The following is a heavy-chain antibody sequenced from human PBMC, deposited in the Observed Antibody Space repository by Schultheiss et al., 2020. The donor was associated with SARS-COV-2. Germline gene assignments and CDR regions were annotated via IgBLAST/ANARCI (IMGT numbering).Heavy chain of an antibody. CDR2: INHSGST. CDR3: ARAPGGEGNWFDP. Sequence: SETLSLTCAVYGGSFSGYYWSWIRQPPGKGLEWIGEINHSGSTNYNPSLKSRVAISLDTSKNQFSLNLSSVTAADTAVYYCARAPGGEGNWFDPWGQGTLVTVSS. D-gene: IGHD3-16*01. J-gene: IGHJ5*02. CDR1: GGSFSGYY. V-gene: IGHV4-34*01.